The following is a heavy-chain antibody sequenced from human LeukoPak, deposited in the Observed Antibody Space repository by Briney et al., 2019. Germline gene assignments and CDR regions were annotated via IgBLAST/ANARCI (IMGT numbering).Heavy chain of an antibody. Sequence: GGSLRLSCAASGFSFSSYGMHWVRQAPGKGLEWVAVISYDGSNKFYADSVKGRFTVSRDNSKNTLYLQMNSLRAEDTAVYYCAKLGYSSGWYDFQIDAFDFWGQGTMVTVSS. CDR3: AKLGYSSGWYDFQIDAFDF. D-gene: IGHD6-19*01. V-gene: IGHV3-30*18. J-gene: IGHJ3*01. CDR1: GFSFSSYG. CDR2: ISYDGSNK.